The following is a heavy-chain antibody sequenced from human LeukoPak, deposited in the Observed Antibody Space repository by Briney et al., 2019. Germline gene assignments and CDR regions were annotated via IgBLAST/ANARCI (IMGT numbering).Heavy chain of an antibody. J-gene: IGHJ6*03. CDR2: IISSSNTI. D-gene: IGHD5-24*01. CDR3: AREEEMEEGYYYYMDV. V-gene: IGHV3-48*01. Sequence: GGSLRLSCAASGFTFSTSGMNWVRQAPGKGLEWVSYIISSSNTIYYADSVKGRFTISRDNSKNSLYLQMNSLKGEETAVYYCAREEEMEEGYYYYMDVWGKGTTVTVSS. CDR1: GFTFSTSG.